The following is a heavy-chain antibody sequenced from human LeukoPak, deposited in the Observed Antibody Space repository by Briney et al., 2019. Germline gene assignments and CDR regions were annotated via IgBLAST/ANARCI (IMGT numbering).Heavy chain of an antibody. CDR3: ASITEYSSSEGAFDY. V-gene: IGHV1-69*01. CDR2: IIPIFGTA. D-gene: IGHD6-6*01. J-gene: IGHJ4*02. CDR1: GGTFSSYA. Sequence: SVKVSCKASGGTFSSYAISWVRQAPGQGLEWMGGIIPIFGTANYAQKFQGRVTITADESTSTAYMELSSLRSEDTAVYYCASITEYSSSEGAFDYWGQGTMVTVSS.